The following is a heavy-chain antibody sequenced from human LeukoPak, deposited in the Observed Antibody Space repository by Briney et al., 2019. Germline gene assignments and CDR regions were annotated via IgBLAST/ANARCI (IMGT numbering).Heavy chain of an antibody. Sequence: ASVKVSCKASGYTFTGYYMHWVRQAPGQGLESMGWINPNSGGTNYAQKFQGRVTITADESTSTAYMELSSLRSEDTAVYYCARVRGYDILTGYYGVPYYFDYWGQGTLVTVSS. D-gene: IGHD3-9*01. V-gene: IGHV1-2*02. J-gene: IGHJ4*02. CDR2: INPNSGGT. CDR3: ARVRGYDILTGYYGVPYYFDY. CDR1: GYTFTGYY.